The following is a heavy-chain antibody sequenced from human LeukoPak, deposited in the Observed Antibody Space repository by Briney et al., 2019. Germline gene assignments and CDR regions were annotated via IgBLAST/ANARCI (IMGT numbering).Heavy chain of an antibody. CDR3: ARDQAIVVVPAAPRSYGMDV. D-gene: IGHD2-2*01. Sequence: ASVKVSCKASGYTFTSYGISWVRQAPGQGLEWMGWISAYNGNTNYAQKLQGRVTMTTDTSTSTAYMELRSLRSDDTAVYYCARDQAIVVVPAAPRSYGMDVWGQGTTVTVSS. V-gene: IGHV1-18*01. J-gene: IGHJ6*02. CDR2: ISAYNGNT. CDR1: GYTFTSYG.